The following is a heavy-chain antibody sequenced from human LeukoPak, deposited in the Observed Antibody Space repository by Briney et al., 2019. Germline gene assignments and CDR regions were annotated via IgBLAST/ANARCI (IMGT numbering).Heavy chain of an antibody. J-gene: IGHJ4*02. CDR3: GGGRGKGSIAARIDY. Sequence: PSETLSLTCTVSGGSISSSSYYWGWIRQPPGKGLEWIGSIYYSGSTYYNPSLKSRVTISVDTSKNQFSLKLSSVTAADTAVYYRGGGRGKGSIAARIDYWGQGTLVTVSS. V-gene: IGHV4-39*01. CDR2: IYYSGST. CDR1: GGSISSSSYY. D-gene: IGHD6-6*01.